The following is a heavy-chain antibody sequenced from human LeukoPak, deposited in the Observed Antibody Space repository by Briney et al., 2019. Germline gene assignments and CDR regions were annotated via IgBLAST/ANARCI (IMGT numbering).Heavy chain of an antibody. D-gene: IGHD3-9*01. CDR3: VRVEDRDRYGDSNFDY. CDR2: INPNTGGT. V-gene: IGHV1-2*06. J-gene: IGHJ4*02. CDR1: GYTFTAYF. Sequence: ASVKVSCKASGYTFTAYFLHWVRQAPGQGFEWMGRINPNTGGTNSAQKFQGRVTMTRDASISTAYLELSSLRSDDTAVYYCVRVEDRDRYGDSNFDYWGRGTLVTVSS.